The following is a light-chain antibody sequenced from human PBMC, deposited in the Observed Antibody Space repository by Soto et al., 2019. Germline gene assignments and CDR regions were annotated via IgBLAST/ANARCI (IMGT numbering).Light chain of an antibody. J-gene: IGKJ1*01. CDR2: WAS. V-gene: IGKV4-1*01. Sequence: DIVMTQSPDSLAVSLGERATINCKSSQSVLYSSNNKNYLAWYQQKPGQPPKLLIYWASTRESGVPDRFSGSGSGTDFTLTISSLQAEDVAVDYCQQYYRTPETFGQGTKVEIK. CDR3: QQYYRTPET. CDR1: QSVLYSSNNKNY.